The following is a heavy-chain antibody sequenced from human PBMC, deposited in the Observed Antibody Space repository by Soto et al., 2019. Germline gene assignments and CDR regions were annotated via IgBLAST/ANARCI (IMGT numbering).Heavy chain of an antibody. CDR1: EFSFGSYG. V-gene: IGHV3-30*18. J-gene: IGHJ4*02. Sequence: GGSLRLSCAASEFSFGSYGMHWVRQAPGKGLEWMAGISYDGSNKYYVDSVRGRFTISRDNSKNALYLQMNSLRAEDTAVYYCAKDTYYHDSSGYYVFDYWGQGTLVTVSS. CDR2: ISYDGSNK. CDR3: AKDTYYHDSSGYYVFDY. D-gene: IGHD3-22*01.